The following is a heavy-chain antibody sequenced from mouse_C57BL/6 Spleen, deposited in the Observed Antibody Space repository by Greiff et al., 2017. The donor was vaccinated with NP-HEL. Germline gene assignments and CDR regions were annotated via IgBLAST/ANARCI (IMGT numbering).Heavy chain of an antibody. V-gene: IGHV1-61*01. J-gene: IGHJ4*01. CDR3: ARSAYDFYAMDY. CDR1: GYTFTSYW. CDR2: IYPSDSET. Sequence: QVQLQQPGAELVRPGSSVKLSCKASGYTFTSYWMAWVKQRPGQGLEWIGNIYPSDSETHYNQKFKDKATLTVDKSSSTAYMQLSSLTSEDSAVYYCARSAYDFYAMDYWGQGTSVTVSS. D-gene: IGHD6-5*01.